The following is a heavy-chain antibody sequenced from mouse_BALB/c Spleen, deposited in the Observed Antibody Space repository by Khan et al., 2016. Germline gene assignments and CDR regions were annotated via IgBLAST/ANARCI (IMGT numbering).Heavy chain of an antibody. CDR3: AGTFWYFDV. CDR2: INPDSSTT. CDR1: GFDFSRYW. J-gene: IGHJ1*01. Sequence: EVQLVESGGGLVQPGGSLKLSCAASGFDFSRYWMSWVRQAPGKGLEWIGGINPDSSTTNYTPSLKDKFTISRDNAKNTPYLQMSNVRSEDTALYYCAGTFWYFDVWGAGTTVTVSS. D-gene: IGHD2-14*01. V-gene: IGHV4-1*02.